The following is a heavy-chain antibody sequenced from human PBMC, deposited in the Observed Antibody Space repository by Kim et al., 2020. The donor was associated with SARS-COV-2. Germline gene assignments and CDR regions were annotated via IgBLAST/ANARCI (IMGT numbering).Heavy chain of an antibody. J-gene: IGHJ4*02. CDR3: ARLRVLDY. V-gene: IGHV1-2*02. Sequence: ASVKVSCKASGYTFNDYYIHWNRQAPGQGLEWMGWINPYSGGTNYAQKFQGRVTMTRDTSITTAYMELSDLRSDDTAVYYCARLRVLDYWGRGTLVTVSS. CDR1: GYTFNDYY. CDR2: INPYSGGT.